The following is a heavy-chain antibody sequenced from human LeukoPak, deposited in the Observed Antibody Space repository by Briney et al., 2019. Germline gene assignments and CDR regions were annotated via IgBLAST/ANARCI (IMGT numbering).Heavy chain of an antibody. J-gene: IGHJ5*02. CDR2: INHSGST. CDR3: ASQVKAGYSYGPVNNWFDP. V-gene: IGHV4-34*01. D-gene: IGHD5-18*01. CDR1: GGSFSGYY. Sequence: SETLSLTCAVYGGSFSGYYWSWIRQPPGKGLEWIGEINHSGSTNYNPSLKSRVTISVDTSENQFSLKLSSVTAADTAVYYCASQVKAGYSYGPVNNWFDPWGQGTLVTVSS.